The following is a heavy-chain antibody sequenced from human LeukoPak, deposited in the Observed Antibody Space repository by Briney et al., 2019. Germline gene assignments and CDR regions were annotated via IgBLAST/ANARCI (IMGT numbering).Heavy chain of an antibody. CDR3: ARDRSSSYTRDWFDP. CDR2: IHNSESI. Sequence: SETLSLTCTVSGGSINGYYWSWIRQPAGKGLEWIGRIHNSESINYNPSLKSRVTMSIDTSKSQFSLKLNSVTAADTAVYYCARDRSSSYTRDWFDPWGQGALVTVSS. J-gene: IGHJ5*02. D-gene: IGHD6-13*01. CDR1: GGSINGYY. V-gene: IGHV4-4*07.